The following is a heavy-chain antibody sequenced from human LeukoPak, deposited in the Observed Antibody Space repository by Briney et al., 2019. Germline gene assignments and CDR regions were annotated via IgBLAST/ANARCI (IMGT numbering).Heavy chain of an antibody. CDR1: GSRFTSYW. CDR3: ARHGPTGDVFDLDY. V-gene: IGHV5-51*01. J-gene: IGHJ4*02. CDR2: IYPGDSDT. D-gene: IGHD7-27*01. Sequence: GEPLDISCQRSGSRFTSYWIGWVRQTPGKGLEWPGIIYPGDSDTRYSPSFQGQVTISADKSISTAYLQWSSLKASDTAMYYCARHGPTGDVFDLDYWGQGTLVTVSS.